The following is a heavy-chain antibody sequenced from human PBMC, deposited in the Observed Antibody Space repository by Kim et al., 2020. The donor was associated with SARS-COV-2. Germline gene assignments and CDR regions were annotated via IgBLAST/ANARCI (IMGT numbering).Heavy chain of an antibody. CDR2: IYYSGST. Sequence: SETLSLTCTVSGGSISSSSYYWGWIRQPPGKGLEWIGSIYYSGSTDYNPSLKSRVTISVDTSKNKFSLKLSSVTATYTAVYYCARLVRGGGRAAAGTTHDSFDIWGQGTMVTVSS. D-gene: IGHD6-13*01. J-gene: IGHJ3*02. V-gene: IGHV4-39*01. CDR3: ARLVRGGGRAAAGTTHDSFDI. CDR1: GGSISSSSYY.